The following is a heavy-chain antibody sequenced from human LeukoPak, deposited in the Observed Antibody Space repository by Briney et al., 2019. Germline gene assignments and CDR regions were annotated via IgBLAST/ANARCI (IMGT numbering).Heavy chain of an antibody. CDR3: ARAKRYSSSWYPPGWYFDY. CDR1: GGSVTDYY. J-gene: IGHJ4*02. CDR2: IYYTGT. V-gene: IGHV4-59*02. D-gene: IGHD6-13*01. Sequence: SETLSLTCTVSGGSVTDYYWSWIRQSPGKGLEWIGYIYYTGTSYNPSLKSRVTISADTSKNQFSLKLISVTAADTAVYYCARAKRYSSSWYPPGWYFDYWGQGTLVTVSS.